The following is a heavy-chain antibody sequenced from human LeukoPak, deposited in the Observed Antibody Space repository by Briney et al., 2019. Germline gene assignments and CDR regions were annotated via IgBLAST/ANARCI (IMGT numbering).Heavy chain of an antibody. CDR2: IYHSGST. D-gene: IGHD2-15*01. CDR3: ARTACSGGSCYSERGAFDI. Sequence: ETLSLTCTVPGYSISSGYYWGWIRQPPGKGLEWIGSIYHSGSTYYNPSLKSRVTMSVDTSKNQFSLKLSSVTAADTAVYYCARTACSGGSCYSERGAFDIWGQGTMVTVSS. J-gene: IGHJ3*02. V-gene: IGHV4-38-2*02. CDR1: GYSISSGYY.